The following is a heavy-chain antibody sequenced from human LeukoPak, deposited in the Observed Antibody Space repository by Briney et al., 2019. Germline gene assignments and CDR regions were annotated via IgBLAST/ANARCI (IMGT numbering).Heavy chain of an antibody. Sequence: ASVKVSCKASGYTFTGYYIHWVRQARGQELEWMGWINLNSGGTNYAQKFQGRVTMTRDTSISTAYMELSRLRSDDTAVYYCAREETDYYYYMDVWGKGTTVTVYS. J-gene: IGHJ6*03. CDR3: AREETDYYYYMDV. CDR2: INLNSGGT. CDR1: GYTFTGYY. V-gene: IGHV1-2*02.